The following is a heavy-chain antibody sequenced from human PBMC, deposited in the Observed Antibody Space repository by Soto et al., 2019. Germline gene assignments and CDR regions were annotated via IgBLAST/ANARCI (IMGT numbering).Heavy chain of an antibody. Sequence: ASVKVSCKTSEYRFSSYTIHWVRQAPGQRLEWMGWINAGNGDTKYSQKFQGRVTITRDTSANTAYMELSGLRSEGTAVYYCARGGAGYYFDYWGQGTLVTVSS. V-gene: IGHV1-3*01. CDR2: INAGNGDT. J-gene: IGHJ4*02. CDR3: ARGGAGYYFDY. CDR1: EYRFSSYT. D-gene: IGHD2-15*01.